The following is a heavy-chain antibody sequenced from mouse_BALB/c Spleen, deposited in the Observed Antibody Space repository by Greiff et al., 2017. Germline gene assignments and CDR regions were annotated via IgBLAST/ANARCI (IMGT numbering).Heavy chain of an antibody. Sequence: EVQLQQSGPELVKPGASVKVSCKASGYAFTSYNMYWVKQSHGKSLEWIGYIDPYNGGTSYNQKFKGKATLTVDKSSSTAYMQLKSLTSEDSAVYYCARFATGTWRAMDYWGQGTSVTVSS. D-gene: IGHD4-1*01. CDR1: GYAFTSYN. CDR2: IDPYNGGT. J-gene: IGHJ4*01. CDR3: ARFATGTWRAMDY. V-gene: IGHV1S135*01.